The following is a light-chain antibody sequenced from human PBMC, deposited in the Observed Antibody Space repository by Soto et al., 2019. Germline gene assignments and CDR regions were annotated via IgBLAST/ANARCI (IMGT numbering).Light chain of an antibody. V-gene: IGKV3-20*01. CDR1: QSISSTY. CDR2: GAS. J-gene: IGKJ2*01. CDR3: QQYCSSPPYT. Sequence: EIVLTQSPGTLSLSPGERATLSCRASQSISSTYLAWYQQRPGQAPRLLIYGASSRATGIPDRFSGSGSETDFTFTISRLEPEDFAVYYCQQYCSSPPYTFGEGTNLEIK.